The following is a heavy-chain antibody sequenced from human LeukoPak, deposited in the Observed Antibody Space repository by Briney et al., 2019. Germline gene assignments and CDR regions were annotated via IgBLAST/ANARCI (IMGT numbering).Heavy chain of an antibody. CDR3: ARADMATVFDF. CDR2: ISYSGST. D-gene: IGHD5-24*01. Sequence: SQTLSLTCTVSGGSISSGADYWSWIRQHPGKGLEWIGYISYSGSTYYNPSLKTRLTISVDTSKNQFSLKLDSVTTADTALYYCARADMATVFDFWGRGTLVTVSS. CDR1: GGSISSGADY. V-gene: IGHV4-31*03. J-gene: IGHJ4*02.